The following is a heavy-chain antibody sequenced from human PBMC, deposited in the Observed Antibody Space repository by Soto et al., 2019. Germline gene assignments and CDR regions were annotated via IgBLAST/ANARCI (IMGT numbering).Heavy chain of an antibody. D-gene: IGHD3-22*01. CDR1: GGTFSDYS. V-gene: IGHV1-69*01. J-gene: IGHJ5*02. CDR2: FLPIFGTA. Sequence: QVQLVQSGAEVKKPGSSVKVSCKASGGTFSDYSINWVRQAPGQGLEWMGGFLPIFGTANYAQKFQGRVTITADESTSTAYMELSSLRSEDTAIYYCARGWDHYDSSGLRTRFDPWGQGTLVTVSP. CDR3: ARGWDHYDSSGLRTRFDP.